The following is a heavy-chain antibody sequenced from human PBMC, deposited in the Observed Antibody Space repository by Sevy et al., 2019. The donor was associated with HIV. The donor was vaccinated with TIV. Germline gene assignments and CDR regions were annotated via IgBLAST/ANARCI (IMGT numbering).Heavy chain of an antibody. CDR1: GFTFSSYG. D-gene: IGHD3-9*01. V-gene: IGHV3-33*06. J-gene: IGHJ6*03. Sequence: SLRLSCAASGFTFSSYGMHWVRQAPGKGLEWVAVIWYDGSNKYYADSVKGRFTISIDNSKNTLYLQMNSLRAEDTAVNYCAKSNYYDILTGYPPGNYYYMDVWGKGTTVTVSS. CDR3: AKSNYYDILTGYPPGNYYYMDV. CDR2: IWYDGSNK.